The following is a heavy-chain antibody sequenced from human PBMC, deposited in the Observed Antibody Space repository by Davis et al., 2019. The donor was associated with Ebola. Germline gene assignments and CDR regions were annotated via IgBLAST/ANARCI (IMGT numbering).Heavy chain of an antibody. J-gene: IGHJ4*02. Sequence: ASVKVSCKASGYTFTSYYMHWVRQAPGQGLEWMGIINPSGGSTSYAQKFQGRVTMTRDTSTSTVYMELSSLRSEDTAVYYCARDPTHYYGDNDFDYWGQGTLVTVSS. CDR2: INPSGGST. CDR3: ARDPTHYYGDNDFDY. CDR1: GYTFTSYY. V-gene: IGHV1-46*01. D-gene: IGHD4-17*01.